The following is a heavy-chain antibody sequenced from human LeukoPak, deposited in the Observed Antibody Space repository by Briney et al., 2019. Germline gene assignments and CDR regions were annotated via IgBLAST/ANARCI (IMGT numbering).Heavy chain of an antibody. CDR2: ITGSGGNT. J-gene: IGHJ4*02. CDR3: AKGTLASCSGASCYSLDY. V-gene: IGHV3-23*01. Sequence: GGSLRLSCAASGFTFSTYAMNWVRQFPGKGLEWVSIITGSGGNTWHAGSVRGRFTISRDNAKNTLYLQMNNLRADDTAVYYCAKGTLASCSGASCYSLDYWGQGTLVTVSS. D-gene: IGHD2-15*01. CDR1: GFTFSTYA.